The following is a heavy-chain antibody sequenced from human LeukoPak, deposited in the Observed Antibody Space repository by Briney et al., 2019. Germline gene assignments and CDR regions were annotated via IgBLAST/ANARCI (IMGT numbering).Heavy chain of an antibody. J-gene: IGHJ6*03. D-gene: IGHD2-2*02. CDR1: GGTFSSYA. CDR2: IIPIFGTA. Sequence: SVKVSCKASGGTFSSYAISWVRQAPGQGLEWMGGIIPIFGTANHAQKFQGRVTITTDESTSTAYMELSSLRSEDTAVYYCASTGGDQLLYYYYYMDVWGKGTTVTVSS. V-gene: IGHV1-69*05. CDR3: ASTGGDQLLYYYYYMDV.